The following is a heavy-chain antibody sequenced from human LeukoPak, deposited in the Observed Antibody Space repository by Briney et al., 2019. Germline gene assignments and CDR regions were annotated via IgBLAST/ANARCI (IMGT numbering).Heavy chain of an antibody. V-gene: IGHV4-34*01. D-gene: IGHD3-3*01. J-gene: IGHJ4*02. Sequence: SETLSLTCAVYGGSLSGYYWSWIRQPPGKGLEWIGEINHSGSTNYNPSLKSRVTISVDTSKNQFSLKLSSVTAADTAVYYCARRSLLEWLLYRFPAGFDYWGQGTLVTVSS. CDR2: INHSGST. CDR3: ARRSLLEWLLYRFPAGFDY. CDR1: GGSLSGYY.